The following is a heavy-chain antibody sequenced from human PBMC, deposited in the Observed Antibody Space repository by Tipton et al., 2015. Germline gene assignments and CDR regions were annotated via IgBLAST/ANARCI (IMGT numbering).Heavy chain of an antibody. CDR3: AKVSTFLNWFDP. CDR2: IYFTGST. CDR1: LDSGGYY. J-gene: IGHJ5*02. V-gene: IGHV4-31*02. D-gene: IGHD5/OR15-5a*01. Sequence: LDSGGYYWSWIRQHPGKGLEWIGYIYFTGSTYYNPSLKSRVTISVDTSKNQFSLKLSSVTAADTAVYYCAKVSTFLNWFDPWGQGTLVTVSS.